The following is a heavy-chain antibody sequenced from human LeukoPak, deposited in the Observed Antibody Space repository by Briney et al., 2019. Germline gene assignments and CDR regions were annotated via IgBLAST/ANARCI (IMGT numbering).Heavy chain of an antibody. D-gene: IGHD3-3*01. CDR2: IKSRGDGETR. CDR3: AAVGEWLSNAFNT. Sequence: GGSLRLSCAASGFTFSIAWMSWVRQAPGKGLEWVGRIKSRGDGETRDYAAPVKDRFIISRDDSKNTLYLQMNSLRTEDTAIYYCAAVGEWLSNAFNTWGQGTLVTVTA. V-gene: IGHV3-15*01. J-gene: IGHJ3*02. CDR1: GFTFSIAW.